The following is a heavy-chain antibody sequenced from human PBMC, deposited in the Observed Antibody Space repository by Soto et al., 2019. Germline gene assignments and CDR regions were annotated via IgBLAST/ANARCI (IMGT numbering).Heavy chain of an antibody. J-gene: IGHJ4*02. V-gene: IGHV4-30-4*01. CDR3: ARRDSVYRVFDY. D-gene: IGHD5-12*01. CDR2: IYYSGST. CDR1: GGSISSGDYY. Sequence: SETLSLTCTVSGGSISSGDYYWSWIRQPPGKGLEWIGYIYYSGSTYYNPSLKSRVTISVDTSKNQFSLKLSSVTAADTAVYYCARRDSVYRVFDYWGQGTLVTVSS.